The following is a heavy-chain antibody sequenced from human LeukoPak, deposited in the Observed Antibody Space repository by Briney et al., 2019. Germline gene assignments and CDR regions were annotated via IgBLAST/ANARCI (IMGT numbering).Heavy chain of an antibody. CDR1: GGSISSGGYY. J-gene: IGHJ4*02. CDR2: IYYSGST. D-gene: IGHD2-21*02. Sequence: SETLSLTCTVSGGSISSGGYYWSWIRQHPGKGLEWIGYIYYSGSTYYNPSLKSRVTISVDTSKNQLSLKLSSVTAADTAVYYCARVSSIVVVTAIHHFFDYWGQGTLVTVSS. V-gene: IGHV4-31*03. CDR3: ARVSSIVVVTAIHHFFDY.